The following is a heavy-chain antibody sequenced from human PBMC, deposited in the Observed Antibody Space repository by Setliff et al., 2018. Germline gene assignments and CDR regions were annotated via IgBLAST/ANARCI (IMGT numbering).Heavy chain of an antibody. CDR2: VSASGST. CDR1: GASISDYY. Sequence: SETLSLTCTVSGASISDYYWTWIRQPAGKELEWIGRVSASGSTTYNPSLKSRVTMSVDTSRNQISLNLTSVTAADTAMYHCARERTIFGILVISGWFDPWGQGTVVTVSS. J-gene: IGHJ5*02. V-gene: IGHV4-4*07. D-gene: IGHD3-3*01. CDR3: ARERTIFGILVISGWFDP.